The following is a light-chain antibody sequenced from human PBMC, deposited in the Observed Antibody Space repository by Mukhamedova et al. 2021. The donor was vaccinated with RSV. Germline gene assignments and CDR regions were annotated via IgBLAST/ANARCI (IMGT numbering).Light chain of an antibody. CDR3: QQSYSAPLT. CDR1: QSISSY. Sequence: VIITCRASQSISSYLNWYQQKPGKAPNLLIYGASSLHNGVPSRFSGSGSGTDFTLTISSLQPEDFATYYCQQSYSAPLTFGGGT. V-gene: IGKV1-39*01. J-gene: IGKJ4*01. CDR2: GAS.